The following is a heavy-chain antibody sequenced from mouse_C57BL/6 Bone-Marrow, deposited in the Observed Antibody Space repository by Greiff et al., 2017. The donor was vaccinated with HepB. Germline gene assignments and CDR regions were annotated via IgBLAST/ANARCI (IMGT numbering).Heavy chain of an antibody. J-gene: IGHJ3*01. CDR2: IDPSDSET. CDR3: ARSDSNPSWFAY. V-gene: IGHV1-52*01. Sequence: QVQLQQPGAELVRPGSSVKLSCKASGYTFTSYWMHWVKQRPIQGLEWIGNIDPSDSETHYNQKFKDKATLTVDKSSSTAYMQRSSLTSEDSAVYCCARSDSNPSWFAYWGQGTLVTVSA. D-gene: IGHD2-5*01. CDR1: GYTFTSYW.